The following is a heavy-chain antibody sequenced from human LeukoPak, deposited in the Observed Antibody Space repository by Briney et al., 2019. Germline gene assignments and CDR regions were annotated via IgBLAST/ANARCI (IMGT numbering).Heavy chain of an antibody. Sequence: PSGTLSLTCAVYGGSFSGYYWSWIRQPPGKGLEWIGEINHSGSTNYNPSLKSRVTISVDTSKNQFSLKLSSVTAADTAVYYCARGKPSIFGVVIIDDWFDPWGQGTLVTVSS. CDR1: GGSFSGYY. CDR2: INHSGST. CDR3: ARGKPSIFGVVIIDDWFDP. V-gene: IGHV4-34*01. J-gene: IGHJ5*02. D-gene: IGHD3-3*01.